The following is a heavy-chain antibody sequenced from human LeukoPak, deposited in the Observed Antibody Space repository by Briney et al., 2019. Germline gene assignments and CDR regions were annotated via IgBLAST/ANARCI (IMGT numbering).Heavy chain of an antibody. V-gene: IGHV1-24*01. J-gene: IGHJ4*02. Sequence: ATVKVSCKVSGYTLTELSMHWVRQAPGKGLEWMGGFDPEDGETIYEQKFQGRVTMTEDTSTDTAYMELSGLRSEDTAVYYCATIDYYDSSGFGYWGQGTLVTVSS. CDR3: ATIDYYDSSGFGY. CDR2: FDPEDGET. D-gene: IGHD3-22*01. CDR1: GYTLTELS.